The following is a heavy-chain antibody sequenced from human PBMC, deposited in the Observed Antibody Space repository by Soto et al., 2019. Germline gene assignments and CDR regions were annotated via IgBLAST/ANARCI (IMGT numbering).Heavy chain of an antibody. J-gene: IGHJ4*02. CDR1: GYTFTGYY. CDR2: INPDSGGT. Sequence: ASVKVSCKASGYTFTGYYMHWVRQVPGQGLEWMGWINPDSGGTNYAQKFQGRVTMTRDTSISTAYMELTSLRSDDTAVYYCARVLNGWPTLNFDYWGQGTLVTVSS. CDR3: ARVLNGWPTLNFDY. V-gene: IGHV1-2*02. D-gene: IGHD6-19*01.